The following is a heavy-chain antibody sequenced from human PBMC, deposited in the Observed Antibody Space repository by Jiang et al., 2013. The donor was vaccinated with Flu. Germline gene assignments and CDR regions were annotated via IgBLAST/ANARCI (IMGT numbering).Heavy chain of an antibody. D-gene: IGHD1-26*01. CDR2: IHHNGRA. Sequence: LLKPSETLSLTCTVSDYSISSNYYWGWLRQPPGKGLEWIANIHHNGRAYYNPSLKSRVTISIDSSKNQFSLNVTSVTAADTAVYYCAGGSHDSWELLANWGQGTLVTVSS. V-gene: IGHV4-38-2*02. CDR1: DYSISSNYY. J-gene: IGHJ4*02. CDR3: AGGSHDSWELLAN.